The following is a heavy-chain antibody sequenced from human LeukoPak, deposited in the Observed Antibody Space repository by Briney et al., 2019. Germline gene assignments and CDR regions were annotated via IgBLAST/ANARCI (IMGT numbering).Heavy chain of an antibody. CDR2: INPNSGGT. CDR1: GYTFSGYY. CDR3: ASQIITMVRGVIVSWFDP. Sequence: GGSVRLSCTASGYTFSGYYMHWVRQAPGQGLEWMGWINPNSGGTNYAETVKGRVTMTRDNSISTDYMEMSSLRSEDTAVYYCASQIITMVRGVIVSWFDPWGQGTLVTVSS. V-gene: IGHV1-2*02. D-gene: IGHD3-10*01. J-gene: IGHJ5*02.